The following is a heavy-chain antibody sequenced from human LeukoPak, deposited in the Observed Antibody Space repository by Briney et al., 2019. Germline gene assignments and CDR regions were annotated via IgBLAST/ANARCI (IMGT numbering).Heavy chain of an antibody. J-gene: IGHJ3*02. D-gene: IGHD3-22*01. CDR2: IYYSGST. V-gene: IGHV4-61*01. Sequence: SETLSLTCTVSGGSISGSSYYWSWIRQPPGKGLEWIGYIYYSGSTNYNPSLKSRVTISVDTSKNQFSLKLSSVTAADTAVYYCARGAYYYDSSGYYTYAFDIWGQGTMVTVSS. CDR1: GGSISGSSYY. CDR3: ARGAYYYDSSGYYTYAFDI.